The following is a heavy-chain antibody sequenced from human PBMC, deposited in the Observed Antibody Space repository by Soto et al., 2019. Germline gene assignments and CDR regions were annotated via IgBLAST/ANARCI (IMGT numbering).Heavy chain of an antibody. CDR3: ATQERGSSGWYDY. J-gene: IGHJ4*02. CDR1: GFTFSSYA. CDR2: ISGSGGST. D-gene: IGHD6-13*01. Sequence: GGSLRLSCAASGFTFSSYAMSWVRQAPGKGLEWVSSISGSGGSTYYADSVKGRLTISRDNSKNTLYLEMNSLRADDTAVYYCATQERGSSGWYDYWGQGTLVTVSS. V-gene: IGHV3-23*01.